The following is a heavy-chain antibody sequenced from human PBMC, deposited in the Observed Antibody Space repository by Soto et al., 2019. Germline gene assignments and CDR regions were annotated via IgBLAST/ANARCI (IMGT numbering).Heavy chain of an antibody. D-gene: IGHD3-3*01. V-gene: IGHV1-69*13. Sequence: GASVKVSCKASEGTFSSYAISWVRQAPGQGLEWMGGIIPIFGTANYAQKFQGRVTITADESTSTAYMELSSLRSEDTAVYYCARVLGNYDFWSGYPPGSMDVWGQGTTVTVSS. CDR3: ARVLGNYDFWSGYPPGSMDV. CDR2: IIPIFGTA. J-gene: IGHJ6*02. CDR1: EGTFSSYA.